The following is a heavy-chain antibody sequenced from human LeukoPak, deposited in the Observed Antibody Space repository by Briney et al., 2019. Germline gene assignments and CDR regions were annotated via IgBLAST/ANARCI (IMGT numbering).Heavy chain of an antibody. CDR1: GYTFTSYG. D-gene: IGHD3-10*01. Sequence: GASVKVSCKASGYTFTSYGISWVRQAPGQGLEWMGWISAYNGNTNYAQKLQGRVTMTTDTSTSTAYMELRSLRSDDTAVYYCARFMVRGVTHYYFDYWGQGTLVTVSS. CDR3: ARFMVRGVTHYYFDY. V-gene: IGHV1-18*01. J-gene: IGHJ4*02. CDR2: ISAYNGNT.